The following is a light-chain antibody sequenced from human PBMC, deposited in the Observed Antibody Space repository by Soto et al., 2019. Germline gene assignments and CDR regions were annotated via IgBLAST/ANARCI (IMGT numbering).Light chain of an antibody. V-gene: IGLV2-14*01. CDR3: NSFTSTTSTTPYV. J-gene: IGLJ1*01. Sequence: QSALTQPASVSGSPGQSITISCTGTSSDVGAYNYVSWYQQYPGKAPKLMIYDVTNRPSGVSDRFSGSKSGNTASLTISGLQAEDEDDYYCNSFTSTTSTTPYVFGTGTKLTVL. CDR1: SSDVGAYNY. CDR2: DVT.